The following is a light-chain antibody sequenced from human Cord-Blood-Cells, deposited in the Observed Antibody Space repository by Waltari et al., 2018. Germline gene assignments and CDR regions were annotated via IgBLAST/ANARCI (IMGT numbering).Light chain of an antibody. CDR3: QQYYSTPLT. V-gene: IGKV1-NL1*01. J-gene: IGKJ4*01. CDR2: AAS. CDR1: QGISNS. Sequence: DIQMTQSPSSLSASVGDRVTITCRASQGISNSLAWYQQKPGKAPKLLLYAASRLESGVPSRFSVRVAVTDYSLTISSLQPEDFAPYYCQQYYSTPLTFGGGTKVEIK.